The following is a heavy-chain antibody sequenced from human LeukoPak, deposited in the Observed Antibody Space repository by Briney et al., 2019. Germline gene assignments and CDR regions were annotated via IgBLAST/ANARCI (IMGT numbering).Heavy chain of an antibody. CDR2: INPTSGGT. CDR3: ARAAGDYGDYDYFYYMDV. V-gene: IGHV1-2*02. J-gene: IGHJ6*03. D-gene: IGHD4-17*01. CDR1: GYTFTGYY. Sequence: PWASVKVSCKASGYTFTGYYMHWVRQAPGQGLEWMGWINPTSGGTKYAQKFQGRVTMTRDTSISTAYMELNTLRSDDTAMYYCARAAGDYGDYDYFYYMDVWGKGTTVTISS.